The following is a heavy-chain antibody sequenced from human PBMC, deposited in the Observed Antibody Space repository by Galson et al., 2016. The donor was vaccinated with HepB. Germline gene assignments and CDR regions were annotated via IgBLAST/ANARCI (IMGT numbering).Heavy chain of an antibody. J-gene: IGHJ4*02. CDR1: GFSFSNYG. Sequence: FLRLSCAASGFSFSNYGMHWVRQAPGKGLEWVAIIWYDGSKTYYADSMRGQSNITRDNSNNTLYLQMDSLRTEDTAVYFCVRDGSSAWYFDYWGQGTLVTVAS. CDR3: VRDGSSAWYFDY. D-gene: IGHD6-19*01. CDR2: IWYDGSKT. V-gene: IGHV3-33*01.